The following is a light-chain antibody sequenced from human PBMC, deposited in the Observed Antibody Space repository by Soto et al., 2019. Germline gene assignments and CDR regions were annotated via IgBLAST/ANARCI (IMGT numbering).Light chain of an antibody. Sequence: QSALTQPPSASGSPGQSVTISCTGTSSDVGGYNYVSWYQQHPGKAPKLMIYEVNERPSGVPDRFSGSKSGNTASLTVSGLQAEDEADYYCSSYAGGNNLVFGGGTKVTVL. CDR2: EVN. J-gene: IGLJ2*01. V-gene: IGLV2-8*01. CDR3: SSYAGGNNLV. CDR1: SSDVGGYNY.